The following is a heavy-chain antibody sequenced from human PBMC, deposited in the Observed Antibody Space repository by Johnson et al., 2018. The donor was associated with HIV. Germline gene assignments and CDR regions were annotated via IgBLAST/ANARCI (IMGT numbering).Heavy chain of an antibody. CDR2: SWNSGSI. Sequence: VQLVESGGGLIQPGGSLRLSCAASGFTVSSNYMSWVRQAPGKGLEWVSGISWNSGSIGYADSVKGRFTISRDNSKNTLYLQMNSLRAEDTAVYYCARAHDAFDIWGQGTMVTVSS. V-gene: IGHV3-66*03. CDR3: ARAHDAFDI. CDR1: GFTVSSNY. J-gene: IGHJ3*02.